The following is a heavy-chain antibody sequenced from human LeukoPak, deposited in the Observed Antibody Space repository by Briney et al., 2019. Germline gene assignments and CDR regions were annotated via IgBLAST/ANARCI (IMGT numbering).Heavy chain of an antibody. D-gene: IGHD4-17*01. CDR1: GGTFSSYA. V-gene: IGHV1-69*13. CDR3: AREYGDNINWFDP. CDR2: IIPIFGTA. Sequence: SVKVSCKASGGTFSSYAISWVRQAPGQGLEWMGGIIPIFGTANYAQKFQGRVTITADESTSTAYMELSSLRSEDTAVYYCAREYGDNINWFDPWGQGTLVTVSS. J-gene: IGHJ5*02.